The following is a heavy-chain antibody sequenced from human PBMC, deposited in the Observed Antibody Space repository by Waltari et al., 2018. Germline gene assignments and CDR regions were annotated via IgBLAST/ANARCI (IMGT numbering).Heavy chain of an antibody. CDR3: ATRLRLDYYDSDGYFDY. CDR1: GYALTACS. J-gene: IGHJ4*02. CDR2: FDPEDWET. Sequence: QVQLVQSGAEVKKSGASVKVSCTVSGYALTACSIPWVRQAPGKGLEWMGSFDPEDWETIYTQKVQGRVTMTEDTATDTAYMEVGSLRSEDTAVYYCATRLRLDYYDSDGYFDYWGQGTLVTVSS. D-gene: IGHD3-22*01. V-gene: IGHV1-24*01.